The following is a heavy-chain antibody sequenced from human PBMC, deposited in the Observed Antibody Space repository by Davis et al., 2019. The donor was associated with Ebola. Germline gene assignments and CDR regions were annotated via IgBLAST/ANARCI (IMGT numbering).Heavy chain of an antibody. J-gene: IGHJ6*02. Sequence: ASVKVSCKASGYTFTGYYMHWVRQAPGQGLEWMGWINPNSGGTNYAQKFQGRVTMTRDTSISTAYMELSRLRSDDTAVYYCARETGYYGSGSYHEANYYYYGMDVWGQGTTVTVSS. V-gene: IGHV1-2*02. CDR2: INPNSGGT. D-gene: IGHD3-10*01. CDR3: ARETGYYGSGSYHEANYYYYGMDV. CDR1: GYTFTGYY.